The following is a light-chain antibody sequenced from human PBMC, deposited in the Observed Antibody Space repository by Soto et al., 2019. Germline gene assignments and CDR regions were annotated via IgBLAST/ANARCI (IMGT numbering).Light chain of an antibody. CDR3: SSSTPTRGLV. CDR2: DVS. J-gene: IGLJ1*01. Sequence: QSALTQPASVSGSLGQSISISCTEDSSDLTYNSVSWYQHHPHKAPKLIIYDVSYRPSGASTRFSGSQSAGSASLTISGLQAEDEADYYCSSSTPTRGLVFGSGTKVTVL. CDR1: SSDLTYNS. V-gene: IGLV2-14*01.